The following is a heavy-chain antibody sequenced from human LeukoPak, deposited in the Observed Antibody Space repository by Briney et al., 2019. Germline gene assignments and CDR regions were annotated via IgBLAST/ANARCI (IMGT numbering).Heavy chain of an antibody. V-gene: IGHV3-74*01. CDR2: INSDESAT. Sequence: QPGGSLSLSCAASGFTFRSYWMHWVRQAPGKGLVWVSRINSDESATTYADSVKGRFTISRDNAKNTLYLQMNSLRAEDTAVYYCARVRKGYSYGYYYYGMEVWGQGTTVTVSS. CDR3: ARVRKGYSYGYYYYGMEV. CDR1: GFTFRSYW. D-gene: IGHD5-18*01. J-gene: IGHJ6*02.